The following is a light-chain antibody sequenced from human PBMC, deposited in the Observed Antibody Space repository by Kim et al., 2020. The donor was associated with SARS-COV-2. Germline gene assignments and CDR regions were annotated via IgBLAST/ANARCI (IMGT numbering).Light chain of an antibody. J-gene: IGKJ1*01. CDR3: QKYNSAPWT. CDR1: QGISNS. V-gene: IGKV1-27*01. CDR2: GAS. Sequence: DIQMAQSPSSLSASLGDRVTITCRASQGISNSLAWYRQKPGKVPMLLIYGASTLRSGVPSRFRGSGSGTDFTLTISSLQPEDAATYYCQKYNSAPWTFGQGTKVEIK.